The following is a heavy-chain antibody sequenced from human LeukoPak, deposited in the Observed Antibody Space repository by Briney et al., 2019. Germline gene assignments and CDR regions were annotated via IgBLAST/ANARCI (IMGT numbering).Heavy chain of an antibody. CDR1: VFTFSSYW. D-gene: IGHD3-10*01. J-gene: IGHJ3*01. V-gene: IGHV3-7*01. CDR2: TKQDGIEK. CDR3: AREGMVRGVPDAFDL. Sequence: GGSLRLSCAASVFTFSSYWMDWVRQVPWKGPEWVANTKQDGIEKYFLGSVKGRFAISRDNAKNLLYLQMTSLRVEDTAVYYCAREGMVRGVPDAFDLWGQGTMVTVSS.